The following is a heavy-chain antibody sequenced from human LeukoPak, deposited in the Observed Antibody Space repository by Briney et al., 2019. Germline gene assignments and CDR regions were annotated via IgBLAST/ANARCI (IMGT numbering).Heavy chain of an antibody. Sequence: PSETLSLTCTVSGGSISSSSYYWSWIRQPPGQGLEWIGYIHYSGSTYYNPSLNSRVTISVDTSKNQFSLKLTSVTAADTAVYYCARSGGIRGHYFDYWGQGTLVTVSS. CDR3: ARSGGIRGHYFDY. CDR1: GGSISSSSYY. D-gene: IGHD3-10*01. V-gene: IGHV4-30-4*08. J-gene: IGHJ4*02. CDR2: IHYSGST.